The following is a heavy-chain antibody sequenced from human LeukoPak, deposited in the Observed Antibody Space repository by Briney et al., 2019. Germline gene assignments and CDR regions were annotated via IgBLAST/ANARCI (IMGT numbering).Heavy chain of an antibody. D-gene: IGHD5-24*01. J-gene: IGHJ4*02. Sequence: ASVKVSCMASGYTFTDYYMHWVRQAPGQGLEWMGWINPNSGGTNYAQKFQGRVTMTRDTSISTAYMELSRLRSDDTAVYYCARAPRWLQPFDYWGQGTLVTVSS. CDR1: GYTFTDYY. V-gene: IGHV1-2*02. CDR3: ARAPRWLQPFDY. CDR2: INPNSGGT.